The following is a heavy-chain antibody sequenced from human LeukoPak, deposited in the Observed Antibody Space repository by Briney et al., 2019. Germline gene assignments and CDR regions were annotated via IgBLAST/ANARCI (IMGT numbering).Heavy chain of an antibody. CDR1: GFTFSFYT. D-gene: IGHD4/OR15-4a*01. V-gene: IGHV3-48*02. CDR2: ISSSSSTI. CDR3: ATVGAMGYFDY. J-gene: IGHJ4*02. Sequence: PGGSLRLSCAASGFTFSFYTMNWVRQAPGKGLEWASYISSSSSTIYYADSVKGRFTISRDNAKNSLYVQMNGLRDEDTAVYYCATVGAMGYFDYWGQGTLVTVSS.